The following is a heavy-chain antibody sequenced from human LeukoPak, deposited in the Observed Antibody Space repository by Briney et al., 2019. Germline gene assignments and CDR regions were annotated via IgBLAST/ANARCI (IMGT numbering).Heavy chain of an antibody. Sequence: SETLSLTCTVSGGSISSSSYYWGWIRQPPGKGLEWIGSIYYSGSTYYNPSLKSRVTISVDTSKNQFSLKLSSVTAADTAVDYCARGSYYSAVDVEMATTNFDYWGQGTLVTVSS. D-gene: IGHD5-24*01. CDR1: GGSISSSSYY. CDR2: IYYSGST. J-gene: IGHJ4*02. V-gene: IGHV4-39*07. CDR3: ARGSYYSAVDVEMATTNFDY.